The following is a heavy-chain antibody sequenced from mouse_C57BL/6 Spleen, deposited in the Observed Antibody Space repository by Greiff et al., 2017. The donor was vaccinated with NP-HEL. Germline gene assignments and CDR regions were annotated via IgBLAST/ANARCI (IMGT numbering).Heavy chain of an antibody. CDR2: INPSSGYT. Sequence: LQESGAELARPGASVKMSCKASGYTFTSYTMHWVKQRPGQGLEWIGYINPSSGYTKYNQKFKDKATLTADKSSSTAYMQLSSLTSEDSAVYYCARSGYSLYYFDYWGQGTTLTVSS. D-gene: IGHD2-12*01. CDR3: ARSGYSLYYFDY. CDR1: GYTFTSYT. J-gene: IGHJ2*01. V-gene: IGHV1-4*01.